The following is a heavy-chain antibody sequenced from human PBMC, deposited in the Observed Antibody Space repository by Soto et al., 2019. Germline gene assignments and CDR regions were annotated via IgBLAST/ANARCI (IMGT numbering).Heavy chain of an antibody. D-gene: IGHD4-17*01. CDR2: IYYSGST. J-gene: IGHJ5*02. CDR1: GGSISSYY. CDR3: ARAGDDYGDYFGWFDP. Sequence: SETLSLTCTVSGGSISSYYWSWIRQPPGKGLEWIGYIYYSGSTNYNPSLKSRVTISVDTSKNQFSLKLSSVTAADTAVYYCARAGDDYGDYFGWFDPWGQGTLVTVSS. V-gene: IGHV4-59*01.